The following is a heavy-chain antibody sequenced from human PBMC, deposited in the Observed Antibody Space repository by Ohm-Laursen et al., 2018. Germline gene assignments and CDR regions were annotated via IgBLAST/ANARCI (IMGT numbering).Heavy chain of an antibody. Sequence: SLRLSCAASGFTFSDYYMSWIRQAPGKGLEWVSYISSSGSTIYYPDSVKGRFTISRDNAKNSLYLQMNSLRAEDTAVYYCAREVGSSSSWSAPYSDKWGQGTLVTASS. CDR3: AREVGSSSSWSAPYSDK. V-gene: IGHV3-11*04. D-gene: IGHD6-13*01. CDR1: GFTFSDYY. CDR2: ISSSGSTI. J-gene: IGHJ4*02.